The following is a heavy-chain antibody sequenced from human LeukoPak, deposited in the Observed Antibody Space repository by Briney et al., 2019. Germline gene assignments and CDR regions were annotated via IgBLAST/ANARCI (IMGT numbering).Heavy chain of an antibody. CDR2: IRYDGSNK. CDR3: ARCVAVAGCL. CDR1: GFTFSTFG. J-gene: IGHJ4*02. Sequence: GGSLRLSCAASGFAASGFTFSTFGMHWVRQAPGKGLEWVAFIRYDGSNKYYADSVKGRFTISRDNANSSLYLQMSSLRGDDTAVYYCARCVAVAGCLWGQGTQVTVSS. D-gene: IGHD6-19*01. V-gene: IGHV3-30*02.